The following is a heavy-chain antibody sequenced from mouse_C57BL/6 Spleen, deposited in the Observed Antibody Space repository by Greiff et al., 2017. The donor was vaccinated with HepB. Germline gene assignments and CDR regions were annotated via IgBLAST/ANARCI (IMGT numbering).Heavy chain of an antibody. CDR1: GYTFTSYW. D-gene: IGHD2-4*01. J-gene: IGHJ1*03. CDR2: IDPSDSET. V-gene: IGHV1-52*01. Sequence: QVQLQQPGAELVRPGSSVKLSCKASGYTFTSYWMHWVKQRPIQGLEWIGNIDPSDSETHYNQKFKDKATLTVDKSSSTAYMQLSSVTSEDSAVYYCAREEDYDGSRYWYFDVWGTGTTVTVSS. CDR3: AREEDYDGSRYWYFDV.